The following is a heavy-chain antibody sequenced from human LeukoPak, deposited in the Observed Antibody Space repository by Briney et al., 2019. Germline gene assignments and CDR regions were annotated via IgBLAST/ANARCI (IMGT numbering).Heavy chain of an antibody. CDR1: GFTFSSYA. Sequence: GGSLRLSCAASGFTFSSYAMSWVRQAPGKGLEWVSAISGSGGSTYYADSVKGRLTISRDNSKNTLYLQMNSLRAEDTAVYYCAKTSGSGSDTGYYYYYGMDVWGQGTTVTVSS. CDR3: AKTSGSGSDTGYYYYYGMDV. J-gene: IGHJ6*02. CDR2: ISGSGGST. V-gene: IGHV3-23*01. D-gene: IGHD3-10*01.